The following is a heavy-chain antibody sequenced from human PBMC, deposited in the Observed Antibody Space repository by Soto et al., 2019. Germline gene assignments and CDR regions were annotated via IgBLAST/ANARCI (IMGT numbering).Heavy chain of an antibody. D-gene: IGHD2-15*01. V-gene: IGHV4-30-4*01. J-gene: IGHJ4*02. CDR2: IYYSGST. Sequence: QVQLQESGPGLVKPSQTLSLTCTVSGGSISSGDYYWSWIRQPPGKGLEWIGYIYYSGSTYYNPSLKSRVTIAVDTSKNQFSLKLSSVTAADTAVYSCARGGDGGGDFDYWGQGTLVTVSS. CDR3: ARGGDGGGDFDY. CDR1: GGSISSGDYY.